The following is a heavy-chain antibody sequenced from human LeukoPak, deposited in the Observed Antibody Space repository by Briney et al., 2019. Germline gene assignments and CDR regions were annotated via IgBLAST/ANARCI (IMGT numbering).Heavy chain of an antibody. D-gene: IGHD1-26*01. CDR2: INTNTGNP. CDR1: GYTFTSYG. V-gene: IGHV7-4-1*02. CDR3: ASGPSYSGSNEYFDS. Sequence: GASVKVSCKASGYTFTSYGISWVRQAPGQGLEWMGWINTNTGNPTYAQDYTGRFVFSLDTSVSTTYLQISRLKAEVTAVYYCASGPSYSGSNEYFDSWGQGTLVTVSS. J-gene: IGHJ4*02.